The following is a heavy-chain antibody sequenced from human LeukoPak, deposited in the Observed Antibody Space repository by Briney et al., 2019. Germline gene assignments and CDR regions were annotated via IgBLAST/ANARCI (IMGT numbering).Heavy chain of an antibody. CDR1: GFTFRSYW. V-gene: IGHV3-74*03. J-gene: IGHJ4*02. Sequence: PGGSLRLSCAVSGFTFRSYWMHWVRQAPGKGLVWVSSIKSDGSSTTYADSVKGRFTISRDNAENTLYLQMNGLRVEDTAVYYCARISTMVRHYWGQGTLVTVSS. CDR2: IKSDGSST. D-gene: IGHD3-10*01. CDR3: ARISTMVRHY.